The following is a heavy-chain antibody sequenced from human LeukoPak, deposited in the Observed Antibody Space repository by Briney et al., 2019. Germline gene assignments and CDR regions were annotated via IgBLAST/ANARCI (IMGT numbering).Heavy chain of an antibody. CDR1: GGSISSYY. CDR2: IYTSGST. D-gene: IGHD3-3*01. CDR3: ARAYFWSEYEAPYFVY. Sequence: SETLSLNCKDSGGSISSYYWSWLQQPAGKGLEWIGRIYTSGSTNYNPSLKSRVTMSVDTSKNQFSLKLSSVTAADTAVYYCARAYFWSEYEAPYFVYWGQGTLVTVSS. V-gene: IGHV4-4*07. J-gene: IGHJ4*02.